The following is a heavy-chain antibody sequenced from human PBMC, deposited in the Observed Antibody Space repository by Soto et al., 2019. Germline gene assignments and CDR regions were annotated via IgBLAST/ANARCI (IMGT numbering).Heavy chain of an antibody. V-gene: IGHV2-5*01. CDR1: GFSLGTSGVG. CDR3: AHSPDFWSGYTYYYFDY. J-gene: IGHJ4*02. D-gene: IGHD3-3*01. Sequence: SGPTLVNPTQTLTLTCTFSGFSLGTSGVGVGWIRQPPGKALEWLALIYWNDDKRYSPSLKSRLTITKDTSKNQVVLTMTNMDPVDTATYYCAHSPDFWSGYTYYYFDYWGQGTLVTVSS. CDR2: IYWNDDK.